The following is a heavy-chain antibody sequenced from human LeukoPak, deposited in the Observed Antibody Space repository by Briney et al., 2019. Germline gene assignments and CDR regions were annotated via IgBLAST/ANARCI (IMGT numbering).Heavy chain of an antibody. Sequence: QSGGSLRLSCAASGFTFSSYAMSWVRQAPGKGLEWVSAISGSGGSTYYADSVKGRFTISRDNSKNTLYLQMNSLRAEDTAVYYCAKGGFSGSYPAEWGQGTLVTVSS. CDR3: AKGGFSGSYPAE. D-gene: IGHD1-26*01. J-gene: IGHJ4*02. CDR1: GFTFSSYA. V-gene: IGHV3-23*01. CDR2: ISGSGGST.